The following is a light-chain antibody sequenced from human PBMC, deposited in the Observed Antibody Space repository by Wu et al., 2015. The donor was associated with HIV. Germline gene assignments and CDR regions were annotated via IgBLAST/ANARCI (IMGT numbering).Light chain of an antibody. V-gene: IGKV1-5*03. Sequence: DIQMTQSPSTLSASVGDRVTITCRASQSIGSWLAWYQQKPGKAPKLLIYKASSLESGVPSRFSGSGFGTEFTLTISSLQPDDFATYYCQQYVSYSAWTFGQGTKVEIK. CDR1: QSIGSW. CDR2: KAS. CDR3: QQYVSYSAWT. J-gene: IGKJ1*01.